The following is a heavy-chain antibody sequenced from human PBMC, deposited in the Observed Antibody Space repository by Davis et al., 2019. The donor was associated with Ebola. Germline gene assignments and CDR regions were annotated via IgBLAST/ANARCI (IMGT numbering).Heavy chain of an antibody. CDR1: GGSINSGGKY. D-gene: IGHD3-3*01. CDR2: INHSGST. J-gene: IGHJ5*02. V-gene: IGHV4-34*01. CDR3: ARGRATIFGVVIIWWFDP. Sequence: MPSETLSLTCTVSGGSINSGGKYWNWIRQPPGKGLEWIGEINHSGSTNYNPSLKSRVTISVDTSKNQFSLKLSSVTAADTAVYYCARGRATIFGVVIIWWFDPWGQGTLVTVSS.